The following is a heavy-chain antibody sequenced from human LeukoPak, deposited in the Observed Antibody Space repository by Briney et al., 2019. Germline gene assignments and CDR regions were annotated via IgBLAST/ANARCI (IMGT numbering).Heavy chain of an antibody. D-gene: IGHD3-10*01. CDR3: ARESHVTREDY. J-gene: IGHJ4*02. V-gene: IGHV1-18*01. Sequence: ASVKVSCKASGYTFTSYGISWVRQAPGQGLEWMGWISGYDGNTDYAQKFQGRLTTTTDTSTSTAYMELRSLRPDDTAVYYCARESHVTREDYWGRGTLVTVSS. CDR2: ISGYDGNT. CDR1: GYTFTSYG.